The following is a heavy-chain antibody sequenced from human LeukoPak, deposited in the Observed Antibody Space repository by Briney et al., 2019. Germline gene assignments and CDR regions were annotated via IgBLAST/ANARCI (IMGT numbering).Heavy chain of an antibody. D-gene: IGHD2-8*01. CDR1: GGSISSYY. Sequence: SETLSLTCTVSGGSISSYYWSWIRQPPGKGLEWIGYIYYSGSTNYNPSLKSRVTISVDTSKNQFSLKLSSVTAADTAVYYCARGDFEVNAFDYWGQGTLVTVSS. V-gene: IGHV4-59*01. J-gene: IGHJ4*02. CDR3: ARGDFEVNAFDY. CDR2: IYYSGST.